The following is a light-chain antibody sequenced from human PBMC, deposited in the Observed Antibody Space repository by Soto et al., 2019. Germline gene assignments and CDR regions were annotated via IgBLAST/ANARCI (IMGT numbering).Light chain of an antibody. CDR2: GAS. CDR1: QSIGGNF. J-gene: IGKJ1*01. V-gene: IGKV3-20*01. CDR3: QQYGGSPRT. Sequence: IVVTRSPGSLSLSPGEGATLSCRASQSIGGNFLAWYQQRRGQAPRLLIHGASNSATGIPDTFSGSGSGTDFTLTITRLEPEDFAVYYCQQYGGSPRTFGQGTKVDIK.